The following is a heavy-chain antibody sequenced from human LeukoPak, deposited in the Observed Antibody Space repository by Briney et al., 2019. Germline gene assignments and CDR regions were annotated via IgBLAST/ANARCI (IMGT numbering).Heavy chain of an antibody. J-gene: IGHJ5*02. CDR2: IIPIFGTA. D-gene: IGHD5-18*01. V-gene: IGHV1-69*01. CDR3: ARGLGDSYGPTNWFDP. Sequence: GSSVKVSCKASGGTFSSYAISWVRQAPGQGLEWMGGIIPIFGTANYAQKFQGRVTITADESTSTAYMELSSLRSEDTAVYYCARGLGDSYGPTNWFDPWGQGTLVTVSS. CDR1: GGTFSSYA.